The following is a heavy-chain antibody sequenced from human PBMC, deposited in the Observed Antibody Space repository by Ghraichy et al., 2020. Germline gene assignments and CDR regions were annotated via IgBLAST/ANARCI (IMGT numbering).Heavy chain of an antibody. CDR1: GFTFSTHD. CDR2: LSGRGDNT. V-gene: IGHV3-23*01. Sequence: GGSLRLSCAASGFTFSTHDMTWVRRASGRGLEWVSTLSGRGDNTYYADSVRGRFSISRDSSKSTLYLQMNSLRAEDTAIYHCVKGSLIDYWGLGTLVIVSS. D-gene: IGHD3-16*01. CDR3: VKGSLIDY. J-gene: IGHJ4*02.